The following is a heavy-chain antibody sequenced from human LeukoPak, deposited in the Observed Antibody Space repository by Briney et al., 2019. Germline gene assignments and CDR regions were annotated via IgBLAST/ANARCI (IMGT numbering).Heavy chain of an antibody. CDR1: GGTFSSYA. CDR3: ARVVVATIRNYYYGMDV. D-gene: IGHD5-12*01. J-gene: IGHJ6*02. V-gene: IGHV1-69*04. CDR2: IIPILGIA. Sequence: ASVKVSCKASGGTFSSYAISWVRQAPGQGLEWMGRIIPILGIANYAQKFQGRVTITADKSTSTAYMEPSSLRSEDTAVYYCARVVVATIRNYYYGMDVWGQGTTVTVSS.